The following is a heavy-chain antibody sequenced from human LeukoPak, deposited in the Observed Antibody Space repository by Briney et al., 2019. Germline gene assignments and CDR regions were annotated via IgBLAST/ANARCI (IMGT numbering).Heavy chain of an antibody. D-gene: IGHD6-19*01. CDR2: ISSSSSTI. Sequence: GGSLRLSCAASGFTFSSYSINWVRQAPGKGLEWVSYISSSSSTIYYADSVKGRFTISRDNAKNSLYLQMNSLRAEDTAVYYCATSIGYSSGWSYADDYWGQGTLVTVSS. CDR1: GFTFSSYS. V-gene: IGHV3-48*04. J-gene: IGHJ4*02. CDR3: ATSIGYSSGWSYADDY.